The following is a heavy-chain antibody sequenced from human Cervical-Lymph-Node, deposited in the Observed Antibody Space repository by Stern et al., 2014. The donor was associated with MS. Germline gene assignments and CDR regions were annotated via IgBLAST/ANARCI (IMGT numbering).Heavy chain of an antibody. CDR3: AKDRLFCSGGGCYGMDV. V-gene: IGHV3-30*18. CDR1: GFTLRSYG. J-gene: IGHJ6*02. Sequence: MQLVESGGGVVQPGRSLRLSCAASGFTLRSYGMHWVRQAPGKGLEWVAVISNDGNERYYTDSVKVQFTISRDNSKTTLYLQMNSLRTEDAAVYYCAKDRLFCSGGGCYGMDVWGQGTTVTVSS. CDR2: ISNDGNER. D-gene: IGHD2-15*01.